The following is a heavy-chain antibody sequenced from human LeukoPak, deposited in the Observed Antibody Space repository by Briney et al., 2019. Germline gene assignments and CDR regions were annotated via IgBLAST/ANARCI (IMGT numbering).Heavy chain of an antibody. CDR3: AKLRGSAPLIYYFDY. CDR1: GFTFSSYA. V-gene: IGHV3-23*01. J-gene: IGHJ4*02. CDR2: ISGSGTNT. D-gene: IGHD2-15*01. Sequence: GGSLRLSCAASGFTFSSYAMSWVRQGPGKGLEWVSAISGSGTNTYYADSVKGRFTISRDNSKNTLYLQMNSLRAEDTAVYYCAKLRGSAPLIYYFDYWGQGTLVTVSS.